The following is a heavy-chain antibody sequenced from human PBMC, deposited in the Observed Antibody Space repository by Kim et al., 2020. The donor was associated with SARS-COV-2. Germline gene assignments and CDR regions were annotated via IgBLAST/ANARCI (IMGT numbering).Heavy chain of an antibody. J-gene: IGHJ5*02. CDR3: ARLSGYGGNSGWFDP. V-gene: IGHV5-51*01. Sequence: PSLQGQVTISADKSISTAYLQWSSLKASDTAMYYCARLSGYGGNSGWFDPWGQGTLVTVSS. D-gene: IGHD2-21*02.